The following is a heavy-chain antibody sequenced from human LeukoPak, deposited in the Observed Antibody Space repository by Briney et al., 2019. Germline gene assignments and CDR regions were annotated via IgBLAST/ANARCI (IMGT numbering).Heavy chain of an antibody. V-gene: IGHV3-21*01. CDR2: ISSSSSYI. J-gene: IGHJ4*02. CDR3: ARGIDSSGHYYVY. Sequence: GGSLRLSCAASGFTFSSYSMNWVRQAPGKGLEWVSSISSSSSYIYYADSVKGRFTISRDNAKNSLYLQMNSLRAEDTAVYYCARGIDSSGHYYVYWGQGTLVTVSS. D-gene: IGHD3-22*01. CDR1: GFTFSSYS.